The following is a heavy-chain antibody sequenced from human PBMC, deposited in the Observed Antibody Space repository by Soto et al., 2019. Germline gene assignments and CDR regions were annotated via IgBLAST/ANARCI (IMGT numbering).Heavy chain of an antibody. Sequence: QITLKESGLTLVRPTQTLTLTCTFSGFSFTTSAVGVGWIRQPPGKALAWLALIYWDDVKRYRPSLKSRLTITKDTSKNQVVLTMTNMDPVDTANYYCAHRESTYMYNFDFWGQGSLVTVSS. CDR2: IYWDDVK. CDR3: AHRESTYMYNFDF. CDR1: GFSFTTSAVG. J-gene: IGHJ4*02. D-gene: IGHD1-1*01. V-gene: IGHV2-5*02.